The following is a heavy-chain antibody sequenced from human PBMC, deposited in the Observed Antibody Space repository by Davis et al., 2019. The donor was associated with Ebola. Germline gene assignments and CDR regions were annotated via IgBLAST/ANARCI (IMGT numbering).Heavy chain of an antibody. J-gene: IGHJ6*02. D-gene: IGHD1-14*01. CDR2: IYYSGST. Sequence: SETLSLTCTVSGGSISSGGYYWSWIRQHPGKGLEWIGYIYYSGSTYYNPSLKSRVTISVDTSKNQFSLSLSSVTAADTALYYCASGAEQVKFYGLDVWGQGTTVTVSS. V-gene: IGHV4-31*03. CDR3: ASGAEQVKFYGLDV. CDR1: GGSISSGGYY.